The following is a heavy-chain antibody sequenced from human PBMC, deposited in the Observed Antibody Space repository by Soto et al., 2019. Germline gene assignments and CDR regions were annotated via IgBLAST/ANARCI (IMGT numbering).Heavy chain of an antibody. Sequence: PSETLSLTCTVSGASTHNSHSFWAWIRQPPGKGLQFIASVYHNGGAHYNSSLKSRVTISVDTANNQVSLRMRSLTAADTAFYYCGRVVEGATRHTDPDSWGQGILVTVSS. CDR1: GASTHNSHSF. D-gene: IGHD2-21*01. CDR3: GRVVEGATRHTDPDS. CDR2: VYHNGGA. V-gene: IGHV4-39*01. J-gene: IGHJ5*01.